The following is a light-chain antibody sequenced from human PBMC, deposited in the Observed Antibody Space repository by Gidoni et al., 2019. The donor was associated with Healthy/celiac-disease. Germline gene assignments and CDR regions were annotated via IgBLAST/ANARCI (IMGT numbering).Light chain of an antibody. CDR3: CSYAGSSTYVV. V-gene: IGLV2-23*02. CDR2: EVS. CDR1: SSDVGSYNL. J-gene: IGLJ2*01. Sequence: QSALTQPASVSGSPGQPITISCTGTSSDVGSYNLVSWYQQNPGKAPKLMIYEVSKRPSGVSNRFSGSKSGNTASLTISGLQAEDEADYYCCSYAGSSTYVVFGGGTKLTVL.